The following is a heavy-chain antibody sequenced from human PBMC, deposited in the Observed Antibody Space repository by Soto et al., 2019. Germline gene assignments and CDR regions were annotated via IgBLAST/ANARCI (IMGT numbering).Heavy chain of an antibody. J-gene: IGHJ6*02. CDR3: AKDGCYYDFWSGLFHNYYGMDV. CDR1: GFTFSSYG. CDR2: ISYDGSNK. Sequence: LRLSCAASGFTFSSYGMHWVRQAPGKGLEWVAVISYDGSNKYYADSVKGRFTISRDNSKNTLYLQMNSLRAEDTAVYYCAKDGCYYDFWSGLFHNYYGMDVWGQGTTVTVSS. V-gene: IGHV3-30*18. D-gene: IGHD3-3*01.